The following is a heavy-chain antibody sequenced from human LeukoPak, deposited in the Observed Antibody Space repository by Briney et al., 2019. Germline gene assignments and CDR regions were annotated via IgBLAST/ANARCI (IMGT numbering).Heavy chain of an antibody. D-gene: IGHD2-2*01. CDR3: ARDQYCSSFACSFDY. CDR1: GDSVSIVSVA. CDR2: TYYRSQWYH. V-gene: IGHV6-1*01. J-gene: IGHJ4*02. Sequence: SQTLSLTCAISGDSVSIVSVAWNWIRQSPSRGLEWLGRTYYRSQWYHEYAGSVKSRITINPDTSKNQFSLRLSSVTPEDTAVYYCARDQYCSSFACSFDYWGQGTLVTGSS.